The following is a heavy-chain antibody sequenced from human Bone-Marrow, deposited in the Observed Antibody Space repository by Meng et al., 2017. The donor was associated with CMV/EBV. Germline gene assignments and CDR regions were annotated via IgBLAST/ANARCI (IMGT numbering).Heavy chain of an antibody. J-gene: IGHJ6*02. Sequence: GESLKISCAASGCTFSSYSMNWVRQAPGKGLEWVSSISSSSSYIYYADSVKGRSTISRDNAKNSLYLQMNSLRAEDTAVYYCARTPIAAQRKSVYYYGMDVWGQGTTVTVSS. CDR3: ARTPIAAQRKSVYYYGMDV. V-gene: IGHV3-21*01. CDR2: ISSSSSYI. CDR1: GCTFSSYS. D-gene: IGHD6-13*01.